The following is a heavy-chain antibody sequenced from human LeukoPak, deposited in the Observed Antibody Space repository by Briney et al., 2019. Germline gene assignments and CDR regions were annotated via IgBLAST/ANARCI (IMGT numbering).Heavy chain of an antibody. Sequence: PSETLSLTCTVSGDSISPYSWSWIRQPPGKGLEWIGYIHCTGTTNYNASLKSRVTISLGTSKNQFSLRLSSVTAADTAVYYCASFLAHRSNDYWGQGTLVTVSS. V-gene: IGHV4-59*01. D-gene: IGHD2/OR15-2a*01. CDR2: IHCTGTT. CDR1: GDSISPYS. J-gene: IGHJ4*02. CDR3: ASFLAHRSNDY.